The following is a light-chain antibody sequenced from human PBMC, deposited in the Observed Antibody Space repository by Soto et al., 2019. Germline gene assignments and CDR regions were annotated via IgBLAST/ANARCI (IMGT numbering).Light chain of an antibody. CDR1: ISDFGGYSY. J-gene: IGLJ1*01. V-gene: IGLV2-14*01. CDR2: EVT. CDR3: SSYTSSSTLVV. Sequence: QSALTHPASVSGSPGQSLTISCTGTISDFGGYSYVSWFQQLPGKAPRLMIYEVTTRPSGVSNRFSGSKSGYTASLTISGLQAEDEADYYCSSYTSSSTLVVFGTGTKVTV.